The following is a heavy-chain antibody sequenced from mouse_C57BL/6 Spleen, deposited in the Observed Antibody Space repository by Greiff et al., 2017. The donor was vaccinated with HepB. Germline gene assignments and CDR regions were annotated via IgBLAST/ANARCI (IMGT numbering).Heavy chain of an antibody. D-gene: IGHD2-1*01. CDR2: ISSGGDYI. Sequence: EVNVVESGEGLVKPGGSLKLSCAASGFTFSSYAMSWVRQTPEKRLEWVAYISSGGDYIYYADTVKGRFTISRDNARNTLYLQMSSLKSEDTAMYYCTRNGNYGGYYAMDYWGQGTSVTVSS. CDR3: TRNGNYGGYYAMDY. CDR1: GFTFSSYA. J-gene: IGHJ4*01. V-gene: IGHV5-9-1*02.